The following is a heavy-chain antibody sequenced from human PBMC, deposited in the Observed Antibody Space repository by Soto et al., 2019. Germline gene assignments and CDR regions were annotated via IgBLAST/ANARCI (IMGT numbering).Heavy chain of an antibody. Sequence: RGESLKISCKGSGYSFTSYWISWVRQMPGKGLEWMGRIDPSDSYTNYSPSFQGHVTISADKSISTAYLQWSSLKASDTAMYYCARPGTTSYYYYYGMDVWGQGTTVTVS. CDR1: GYSFTSYW. CDR2: IDPSDSYT. D-gene: IGHD1-7*01. V-gene: IGHV5-10-1*01. CDR3: ARPGTTSYYYYYGMDV. J-gene: IGHJ6*02.